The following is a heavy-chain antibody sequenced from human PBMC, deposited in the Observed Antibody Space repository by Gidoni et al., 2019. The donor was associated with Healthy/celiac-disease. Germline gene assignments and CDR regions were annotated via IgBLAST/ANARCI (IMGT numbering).Heavy chain of an antibody. D-gene: IGHD3-22*01. V-gene: IGHV3-9*01. Sequence: EVQLVESGGGLVQPGRSLRLSCAASGVTFDDYALHWVRQAPGKGLEWVSGLSWNSGSIGYADSGKGRFTISRDNAKNSLYRQMNSLRAEDTALYYCAKRLGNYDSSGYYLGADAFDIWGQGTMVTVSS. CDR2: LSWNSGSI. J-gene: IGHJ3*02. CDR1: GVTFDDYA. CDR3: AKRLGNYDSSGYYLGADAFDI.